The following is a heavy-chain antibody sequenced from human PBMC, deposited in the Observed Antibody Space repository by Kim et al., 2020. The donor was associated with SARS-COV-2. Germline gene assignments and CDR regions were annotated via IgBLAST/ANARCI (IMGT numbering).Heavy chain of an antibody. Sequence: KVQGRVTMTRDTSTSTVYMELSSLRSEDTAVYYCARELGKRGYSYGVDYWGQGTLVTVSS. CDR3: ARELGKRGYSYGVDY. J-gene: IGHJ4*02. D-gene: IGHD5-18*01. V-gene: IGHV1-46*01.